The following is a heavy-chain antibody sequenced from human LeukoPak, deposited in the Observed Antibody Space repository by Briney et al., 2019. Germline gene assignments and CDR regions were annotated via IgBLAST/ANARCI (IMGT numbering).Heavy chain of an antibody. CDR3: ARVSGSHRVYWYFDL. Sequence: SQXXXLXCXVSGGSISSGGYYXXXXXQXXXXXXXXXXXIYHSGSTYYNPSLKSRVTISVDTSKNQFSLKLSSVTAADTAVYYCARVSGSHRVYWYFDLWGRGTLVTVSS. V-gene: IGHV4-39*07. D-gene: IGHD1-14*01. CDR2: IYHSGST. J-gene: IGHJ2*01. CDR1: GGSISSGGYY.